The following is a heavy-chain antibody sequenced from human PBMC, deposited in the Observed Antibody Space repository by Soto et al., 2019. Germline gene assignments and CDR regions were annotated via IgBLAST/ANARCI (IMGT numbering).Heavy chain of an antibody. CDR2: IDPSDSYT. CDR1: GYIFSSYW. Sequence: GESLKISCKGSGYIFSSYWISCFLQRRVKVLEWMGRIDPSDSYTNYSPSFQGHVTISADKSISTAYLQWSSLKASDTAMYYCARKYYDILTGYQIFDYWGQGTLVTVSS. D-gene: IGHD3-9*01. V-gene: IGHV5-10-1*01. J-gene: IGHJ4*02. CDR3: ARKYYDILTGYQIFDY.